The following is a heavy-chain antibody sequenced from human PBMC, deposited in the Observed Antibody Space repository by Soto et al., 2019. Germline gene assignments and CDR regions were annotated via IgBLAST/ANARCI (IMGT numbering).Heavy chain of an antibody. CDR1: GYTFSSYG. CDR3: ARLEHNFGPHDY. D-gene: IGHD1-1*01. Sequence: QVQLAQSGAEVKKPGASVTVSCKASGYTFSSYGISWVRQAPGQGLEWVGWISVHNGYTKSATELQGRATMTTDTSTSTAYMELSSLRSDDSAVYFCARLEHNFGPHDYWGQGTLVTVTS. J-gene: IGHJ4*02. CDR2: ISVHNGYT. V-gene: IGHV1-18*01.